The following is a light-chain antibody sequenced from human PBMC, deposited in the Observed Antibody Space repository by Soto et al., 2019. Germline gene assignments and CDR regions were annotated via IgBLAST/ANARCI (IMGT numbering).Light chain of an antibody. Sequence: DIQMTQSPSTLSGSVGDRVTITFRASQTISSWLAWYQQKPGKAPKLLIYKASTLKSGVPSRFSGSGSGTEFTLTISSLQPDDFATYYCLQDINYPWTFGQGTKVDIK. V-gene: IGKV1-5*03. CDR2: KAS. CDR1: QTISSW. J-gene: IGKJ1*01. CDR3: LQDINYPWT.